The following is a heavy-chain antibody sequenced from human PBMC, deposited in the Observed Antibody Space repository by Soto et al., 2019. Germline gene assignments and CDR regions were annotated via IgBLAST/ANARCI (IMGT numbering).Heavy chain of an antibody. V-gene: IGHV1-69*01. Sequence: QVHLVQSGAEVRKPGSSVKVSCTTSGGTFTSYAVSWVHQVPGQGLQWMGGIIPGFDTTFYAQKFQGRVTITADESTNSADMELRGLRSEDTAVYYCARDQVLLVHTGMVIDYYGMDVWGPGTTVTVSS. CDR1: GGTFTSYA. CDR2: IIPGFDTT. J-gene: IGHJ6*01. D-gene: IGHD5-18*01. CDR3: ARDQVLLVHTGMVIDYYGMDV.